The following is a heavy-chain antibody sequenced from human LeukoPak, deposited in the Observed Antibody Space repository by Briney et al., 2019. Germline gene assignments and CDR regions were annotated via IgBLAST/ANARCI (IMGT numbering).Heavy chain of an antibody. CDR2: IYYSGST. J-gene: IGHJ4*02. Sequence: SETLSLTCTVSGGSISSYYWSWVRQPPGKGLEWIGYIYYSGSTNYNPSLKSRVTISVDTSKNQFSLKLSSVTAADTAVYYCARGDGDYNFDYWGQGTLVTVSS. V-gene: IGHV4-59*01. CDR1: GGSISSYY. D-gene: IGHD4-17*01. CDR3: ARGDGDYNFDY.